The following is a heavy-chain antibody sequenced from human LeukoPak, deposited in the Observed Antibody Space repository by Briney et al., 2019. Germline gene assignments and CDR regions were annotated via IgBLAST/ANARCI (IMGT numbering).Heavy chain of an antibody. Sequence: GASVEVSCKASGYTFTGYYMHWVRQAPGQGLEWMGWINPNSGGTNYAQKFQGRVTMTRDTSVSTAYMELSRLRSDDTAVYYCARVRGSGSYCIDYWGQGTLVTVSS. CDR3: ARVRGSGSYCIDY. CDR1: GYTFTGYY. CDR2: INPNSGGT. V-gene: IGHV1-2*02. J-gene: IGHJ4*02. D-gene: IGHD3-10*01.